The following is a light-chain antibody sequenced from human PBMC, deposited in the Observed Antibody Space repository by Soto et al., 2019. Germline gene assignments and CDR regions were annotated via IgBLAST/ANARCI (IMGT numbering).Light chain of an antibody. V-gene: IGKV3-15*01. CDR3: QQYNNWPRT. Sequence: EIVMTQSPATLSVSPGERPPLSCRAIRVISSPLAGYQQKPGRAPRLPTYGPSTRATDIPARFSGSGSGTEFTLTISGLQSEDFAVYYCQQYNNWPRTFGGGTKVEI. CDR1: RVISSP. J-gene: IGKJ4*01. CDR2: GPS.